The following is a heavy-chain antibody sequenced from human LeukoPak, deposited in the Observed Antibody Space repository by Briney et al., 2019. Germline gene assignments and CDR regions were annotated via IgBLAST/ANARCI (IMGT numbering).Heavy chain of an antibody. V-gene: IGHV3-74*03. CDR1: GFMFSAFW. CDR2: ISPDGSTT. CDR3: ISDSEGRSGGDD. D-gene: IGHD1-26*01. J-gene: IGHJ4*01. Sequence: GESLQISCAASGFMFSAFWMHWVRQVPGKGVVWVSRISPDGSTTTYADSVTGRFTFSRDNVKNTMYLQMNSLRAEDTAVYYCISDSEGRSGGDDWGQGTQVTVSS.